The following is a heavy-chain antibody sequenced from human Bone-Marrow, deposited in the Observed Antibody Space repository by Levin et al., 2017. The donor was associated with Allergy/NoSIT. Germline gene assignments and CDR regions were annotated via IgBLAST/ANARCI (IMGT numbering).Heavy chain of an antibody. V-gene: IGHV3-30*04. Sequence: PGGSLRLSCVGSGFTFRSYSMHWVRQPPGKGLEWVSLISYDGTNKFYADSVKGRFTRSRENSKNTHYLEMDSLRPEDTAIYYCARGREATMTSVITPLDFWGQGTLVTVSS. CDR2: ISYDGTNK. J-gene: IGHJ4*02. CDR3: ARGREATMTSVITPLDF. D-gene: IGHD3-22*01. CDR1: GFTFRSYS.